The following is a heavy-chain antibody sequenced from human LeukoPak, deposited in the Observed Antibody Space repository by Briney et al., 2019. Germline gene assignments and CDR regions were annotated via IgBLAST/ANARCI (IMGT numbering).Heavy chain of an antibody. CDR2: INPNGGGT. CDR3: ARGYSSVNY. D-gene: IGHD6-25*01. V-gene: IGHV1-2*02. J-gene: IGHJ4*02. Sequence: HWASVKVSCKASGGTFSSYAISWVRQAPGQGLEWMGWINPNGGGTNYAQKFQGRVTMTRDTSISTAYMELSRLRSDDTAVYYCARGYSSVNYWGQGTLVTVSS. CDR1: GGTFSSYA.